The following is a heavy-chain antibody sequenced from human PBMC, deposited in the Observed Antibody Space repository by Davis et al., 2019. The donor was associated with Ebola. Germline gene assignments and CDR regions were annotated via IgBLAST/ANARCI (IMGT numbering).Heavy chain of an antibody. Sequence: ESLKISCAASGFTFSSYWMSWVRQAPGKGLEWVANIKQDGSEKYYVDSVKGRFTISRDNAKNSLYLQMNSLRAEDTAVYYCAPEFPTVTLFDPWGQGTLVTVSS. D-gene: IGHD4-11*01. CDR1: GFTFSSYW. CDR2: IKQDGSEK. V-gene: IGHV3-7*03. CDR3: APEFPTVTLFDP. J-gene: IGHJ5*02.